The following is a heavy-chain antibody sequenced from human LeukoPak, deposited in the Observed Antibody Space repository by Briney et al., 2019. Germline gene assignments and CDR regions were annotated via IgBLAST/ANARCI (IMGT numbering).Heavy chain of an antibody. CDR2: IYSAGST. J-gene: IGHJ3*02. Sequence: GGSLRLSCAASGFTVSNDFMTWVRQAPGKGLEWVSVIYSAGSTYYADSAKGRFTISRDNSKNTLYLLMKSLRAEDTAVYYCARDYIADAFDIWGQGTMVTVSS. CDR1: GFTVSNDF. D-gene: IGHD6-13*01. V-gene: IGHV3-53*01. CDR3: ARDYIADAFDI.